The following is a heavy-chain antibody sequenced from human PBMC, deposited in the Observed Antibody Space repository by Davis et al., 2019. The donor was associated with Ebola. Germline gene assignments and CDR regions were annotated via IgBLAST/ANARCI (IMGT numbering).Heavy chain of an antibody. CDR1: GGSISSYY. J-gene: IGHJ6*02. CDR2: IYYSGST. Sequence: MPSETLSLTCTVSGGSISSYYWSWIRQPPGKGLEWIGYIYYSGSTNYNPSLKSRVTISVDTSKNQFSLKLSSVTAADTAVYYCARESGSYWPYYYGMDVWGQGTTVTVSS. V-gene: IGHV4-59*12. D-gene: IGHD1-26*01. CDR3: ARESGSYWPYYYGMDV.